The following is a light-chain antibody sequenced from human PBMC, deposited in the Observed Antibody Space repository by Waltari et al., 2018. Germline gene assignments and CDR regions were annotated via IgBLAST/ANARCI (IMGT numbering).Light chain of an antibody. J-gene: IGKJ5*01. CDR1: QNILKS. V-gene: IGKV1-39*01. Sequence: DIQVTQSPSSLSASVGATVTVTCRASQNILKSLNWYQQKPGQAPKLLIFAATTLHSGVPPRFSGSGSGTDFTLTINSLQPEDCATYYCQQSYDTPPITFGQGTRLEIK. CDR3: QQSYDTPPIT. CDR2: AAT.